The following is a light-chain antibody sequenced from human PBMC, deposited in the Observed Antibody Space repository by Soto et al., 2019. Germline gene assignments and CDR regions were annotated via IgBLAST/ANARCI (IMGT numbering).Light chain of an antibody. CDR3: QQYNNWPPA. J-gene: IGKJ1*01. V-gene: IGKV3D-15*01. Sequence: IVLTQSPSTLSLSPGERATLSCRASQSVNSNLAWYQQKLGQAPRVLIYGASTRATGIPARFSGSGSGTEFTLTISSLQSEDFAVYYCQQYNNWPPAFGQGTKVDIK. CDR2: GAS. CDR1: QSVNSN.